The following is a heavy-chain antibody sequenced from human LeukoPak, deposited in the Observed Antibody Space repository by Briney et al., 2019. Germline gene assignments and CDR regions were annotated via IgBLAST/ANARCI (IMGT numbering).Heavy chain of an antibody. Sequence: SETLSLTCTVSGGSISSYYWSWIRQPPGKGLEWIGYIYYSGSTSRNPSLKSRVTISVDTFRNQFSLKLTSVTAADTAIYYCAKSDYYGASDYWGQGTLVTVSS. CDR1: GGSISSYY. D-gene: IGHD3-10*01. CDR3: AKSDYYGASDY. J-gene: IGHJ4*02. CDR2: IYYSGST. V-gene: IGHV4-59*01.